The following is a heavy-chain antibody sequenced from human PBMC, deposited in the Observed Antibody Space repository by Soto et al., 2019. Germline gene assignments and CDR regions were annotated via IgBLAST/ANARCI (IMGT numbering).Heavy chain of an antibody. V-gene: IGHV1-69*01. Sequence: QVQLVQSGAEVKKPGSSVKVSCKASGGTFSSYAISWVRQAPGQGLEWMGGIIPIFGTANYAQKFQGRVTITADESTSTAYMELSSLRSEDTAVYYCTRLEGYCSSTSCFPLTYYYYGMDVWGQGTTFTVSS. D-gene: IGHD2-2*01. CDR3: TRLEGYCSSTSCFPLTYYYYGMDV. CDR2: IIPIFGTA. CDR1: GGTFSSYA. J-gene: IGHJ6*02.